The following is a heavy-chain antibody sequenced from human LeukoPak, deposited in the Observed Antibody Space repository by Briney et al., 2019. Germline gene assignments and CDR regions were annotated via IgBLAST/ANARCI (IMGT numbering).Heavy chain of an antibody. D-gene: IGHD6-13*01. CDR3: ARDGAAGGMDV. Sequence: GRSLRLSCAASGFTFSSYAMHWVRQAPGKGLEWVAVISYDGSSKYYADSVKGRFTISRDNSKNMLYLQMNSLRAEDTAVYYCARDGAAGGMDVWGQGTTVTVSS. CDR2: ISYDGSSK. CDR1: GFTFSSYA. J-gene: IGHJ6*02. V-gene: IGHV3-30-3*01.